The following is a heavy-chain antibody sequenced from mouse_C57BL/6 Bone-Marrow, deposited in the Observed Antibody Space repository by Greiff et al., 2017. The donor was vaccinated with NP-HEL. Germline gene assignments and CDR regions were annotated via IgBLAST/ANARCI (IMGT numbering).Heavy chain of an antibody. CDR3: ASPGFAY. J-gene: IGHJ3*01. Sequence: EVKLVESGGDLVKPGGSLKLSCAASGFTFSSYGMSWVRQTPDKRLEWVATISSGGSYTYYPDSVKGRFTISRDNAKNTLYLQMSSLKSEDTAMYYCASPGFAYWGQGTLVTVSA. CDR1: GFTFSSYG. V-gene: IGHV5-6*01. CDR2: ISSGGSYT.